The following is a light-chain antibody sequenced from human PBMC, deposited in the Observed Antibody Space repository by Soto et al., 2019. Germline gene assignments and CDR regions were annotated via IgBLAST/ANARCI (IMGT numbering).Light chain of an antibody. Sequence: EIVLTQSPGTLSLSPEERATLSCRASQSVSSNSLAWYQEKPGQPPRLLIYGASRRATGIPDRFSGSGSGTDFTLTISRLEPEDFEVYYCQQYGSSPYTFGQGTKVDIK. V-gene: IGKV3-20*01. CDR1: QSVSSNS. CDR2: GAS. J-gene: IGKJ2*01. CDR3: QQYGSSPYT.